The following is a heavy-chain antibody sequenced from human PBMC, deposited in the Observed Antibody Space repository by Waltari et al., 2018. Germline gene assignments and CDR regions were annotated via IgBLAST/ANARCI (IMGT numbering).Heavy chain of an antibody. CDR3: ARDEMHRTTWYHF. J-gene: IGHJ4*02. D-gene: IGHD6-13*01. CDR1: GLTFSTYS. V-gene: IGHV3-7*04. CDR2: IKQDGTEK. Sequence: EVQLVESGGGLVQPGGSLRLSCAGSGLTFSTYSMTWVRQAPGKGLEWVANIKQDGTEKYYVDSVKGRFSISRDNGKNLLYLHMNSLRADDTAVYYCARDEMHRTTWYHFWGQGTQVTVSS.